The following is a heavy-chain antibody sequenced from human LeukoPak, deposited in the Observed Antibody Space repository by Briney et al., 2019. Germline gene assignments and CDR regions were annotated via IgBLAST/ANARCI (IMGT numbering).Heavy chain of an antibody. CDR3: ARPAKGAYYYYYMDV. CDR2: ISTYNGNT. V-gene: IGHV1-18*01. D-gene: IGHD2-2*01. J-gene: IGHJ6*03. Sequence: GASVKVSCKASGNTFPTYGITWVRQAPGQGLEWMGWISTYNGNTQYAQKLQGRVTMTTDASTNTAYMELRSPRSNDTAVYYCARPAKGAYYYYYMDVWGTGTTVTVSS. CDR1: GNTFPTYG.